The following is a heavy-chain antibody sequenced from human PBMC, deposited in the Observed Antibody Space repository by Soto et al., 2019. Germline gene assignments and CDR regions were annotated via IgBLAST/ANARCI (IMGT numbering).Heavy chain of an antibody. V-gene: IGHV3-53*01. Sequence: GGSLRLSCAASGFTVSSNYMSWVRQAPGKGLEWVSVIYSGGGTYYADSVKGRFTISRDNSKNTLYLQMNSLRAEDTAVYYCAREGMDYGMDVWGQGTTVTVSS. J-gene: IGHJ6*02. CDR2: IYSGGGT. CDR1: GFTVSSNY. CDR3: AREGMDYGMDV.